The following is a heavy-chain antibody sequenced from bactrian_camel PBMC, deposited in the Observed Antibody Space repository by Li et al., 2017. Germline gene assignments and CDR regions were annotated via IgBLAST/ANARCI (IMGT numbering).Heavy chain of an antibody. V-gene: IGHV3S42*01. CDR3: AVRLNSGCPTRPADFGY. CDR1: GFTDLAD. J-gene: IGHJ6*01. Sequence: VQLVESGGGSVQAGGSLRLSCSVSGFTDLADMGWFRQLPGKERETTATMDGYGGTRYANSEKGRFTITRGQNKHALFLQMTSLKPDDTAMYFCAVRLNSGCPTRPADFGYWGQGTQVTVS. CDR2: MDGYGGT. D-gene: IGHD5*01.